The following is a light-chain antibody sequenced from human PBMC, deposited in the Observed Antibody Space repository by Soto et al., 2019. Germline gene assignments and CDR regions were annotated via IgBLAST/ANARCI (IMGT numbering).Light chain of an antibody. CDR1: SSDVGSYNL. V-gene: IGLV2-23*01. J-gene: IGLJ2*01. CDR2: EGS. Sequence: QLVLTQPASVSGSPGQSITISCTGTSSDVGSYNLVSWYQQHPGKAPKLMIYEGSKRPSGASNRFSGSKSGNTASLTISGLQAEDEADYYCCSYAGSVVFGGGTKLTVL. CDR3: CSYAGSVV.